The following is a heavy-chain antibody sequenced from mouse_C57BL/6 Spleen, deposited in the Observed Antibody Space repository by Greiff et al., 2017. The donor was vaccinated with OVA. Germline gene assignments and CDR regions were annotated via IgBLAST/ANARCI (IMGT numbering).Heavy chain of an antibody. V-gene: IGHV1-80*01. CDR1: GYAFSSYW. Sequence: VQLKQSGAELVKPGASVKISCKASGYAFSSYWMNWVKQRPGKGLEWIGQIYPGDGDTNYNGKFKGKATLTADKSSSTAYMQLSSLTSEDSAVYFCARWEYYGNYPYYFDYWGQGTTLTVSS. J-gene: IGHJ2*01. CDR3: ARWEYYGNYPYYFDY. D-gene: IGHD2-1*01. CDR2: IYPGDGDT.